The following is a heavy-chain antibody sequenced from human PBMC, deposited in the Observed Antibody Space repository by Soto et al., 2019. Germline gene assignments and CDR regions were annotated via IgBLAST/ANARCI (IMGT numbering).Heavy chain of an antibody. CDR1: GGSIGSGDYY. CDR2: IYDNGDT. CDR3: ASAYDYDATKNEGFEI. J-gene: IGHJ3*02. D-gene: IGHD3-16*01. V-gene: IGHV4-31*03. Sequence: QVQLQESGPGLVKPSQTLSLTCTVSGGSIGSGDYYWTWIRQHPGRGLEWIGYIYDNGDTYYNPSRKSRVTISADTSKNQFSLRLSSVTAADSAVYYCASAYDYDATKNEGFEIWGQGTLVTVSS.